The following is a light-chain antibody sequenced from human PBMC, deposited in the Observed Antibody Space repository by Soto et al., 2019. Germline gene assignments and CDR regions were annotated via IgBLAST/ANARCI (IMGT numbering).Light chain of an antibody. CDR2: DAS. V-gene: IGKV3-11*01. CDR1: QSVSSY. CDR3: QQRSNWPPEAT. Sequence: EIVFTHSPATLPLSPRERATLSSRAIQSVSSYLAWYQQKPGQAPRLLIYDASNRATGIPARFSGSGSGTDFTLTISSLEPEDFAVYYCQQRSNWPPEATFGQGTRLEIK. J-gene: IGKJ5*01.